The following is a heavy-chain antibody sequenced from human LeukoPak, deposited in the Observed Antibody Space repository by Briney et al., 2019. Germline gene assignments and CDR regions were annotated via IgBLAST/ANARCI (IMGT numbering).Heavy chain of an antibody. Sequence: GGSLRLSCAASGFTFSSYSMNWVRQAPGKGLEWVSSISSSSIYIYYADSVKGRFTISRDNAKNSLYLQMNSLRAEDTAVYYCARNPHDFWSGYPYFDYWGQGTLVTVSS. CDR3: ARNPHDFWSGYPYFDY. V-gene: IGHV3-21*01. D-gene: IGHD3-3*01. J-gene: IGHJ4*02. CDR2: ISSSSIYI. CDR1: GFTFSSYS.